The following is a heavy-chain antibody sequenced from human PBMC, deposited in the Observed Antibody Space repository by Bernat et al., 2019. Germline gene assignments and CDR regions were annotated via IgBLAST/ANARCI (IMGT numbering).Heavy chain of an antibody. CDR1: GYIFSSYT. J-gene: IGHJ4*02. V-gene: IGHV1-3*01. CDR3: ARGPWGYCSGCRCYSGYFDY. CDR2: ITAGNGNT. Sequence: QVQLVQSGAEVKKPGASVKVSCKASGYIFSSYTMHWVRQAPGQRPEWMGWITAGNGNTKYSQHFQDRVTITGDTSASIAYMELSTLKSEDTAVYYCARGPWGYCSGCRCYSGYFDYWGQGTLVTVSS. D-gene: IGHD2-15*01.